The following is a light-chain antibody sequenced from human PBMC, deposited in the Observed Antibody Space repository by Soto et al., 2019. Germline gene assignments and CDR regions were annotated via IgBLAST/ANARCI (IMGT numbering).Light chain of an antibody. CDR3: QQYYRQAT. CDR2: MVS. V-gene: IGKV1-5*03. J-gene: IGKJ1*01. CDR1: QSITNW. Sequence: DIQMTQSPSTLSASVGDRVTITCRASQSITNWLAWYQQKPGKAPKPLIYMVSSLESGVPTRFSGSGGGTEFTLTISRLQPDDFATYYCQQYYRQATFGQGTKVEIK.